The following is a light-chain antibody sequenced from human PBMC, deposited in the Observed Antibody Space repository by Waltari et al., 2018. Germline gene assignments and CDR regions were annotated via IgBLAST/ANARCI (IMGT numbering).Light chain of an antibody. CDR3: SSYTSSSTLV. CDR2: EVS. CDR1: SSDVGGYNY. Sequence: QSALTQPASVSGSPGRSITISCSGTSSDVGGYNYVSWYQQHPGKAPKLMIYEVSYRPSGVSNRFSGSKSGNTASLTISGLQAEDEADYYCSSYTSSSTLVFGGGTKLTVL. J-gene: IGLJ2*01. V-gene: IGLV2-14*01.